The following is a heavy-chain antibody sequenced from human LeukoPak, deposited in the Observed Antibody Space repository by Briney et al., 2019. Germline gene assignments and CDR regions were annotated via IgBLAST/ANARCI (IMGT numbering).Heavy chain of an antibody. CDR1: GGSISSSSYY. V-gene: IGHV4-39*07. CDR2: INHSGST. J-gene: IGHJ6*02. Sequence: PSETLSLTCTVSGGSISSSSYYWSWIRQPPGKGLEWIGEINHSGSTNYNPSLKSRVTISVDTSKNQFSLKLSSVTAADTAVYYCASEGYQRSMDVWGQGTTVTVSS. CDR3: ASEGYQRSMDV. D-gene: IGHD2-2*01.